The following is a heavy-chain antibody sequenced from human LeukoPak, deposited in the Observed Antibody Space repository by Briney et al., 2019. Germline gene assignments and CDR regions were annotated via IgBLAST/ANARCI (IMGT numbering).Heavy chain of an antibody. CDR3: ARDRGELRFLEWFAYYYYMDV. Sequence: GASVKVSCKASGYTFTSYGISWVRQAPGQGLEWMGWISAYNGNTNYAQKLQGRVTMTTDTSTSTAYMELRSLRSDDTAVHYCARDRGELRFLEWFAYYYYMDVWGKGTTVTVSS. V-gene: IGHV1-18*01. CDR2: ISAYNGNT. J-gene: IGHJ6*03. D-gene: IGHD3-3*01. CDR1: GYTFTSYG.